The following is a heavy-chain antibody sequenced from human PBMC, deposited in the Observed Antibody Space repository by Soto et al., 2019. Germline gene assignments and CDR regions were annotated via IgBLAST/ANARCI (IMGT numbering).Heavy chain of an antibody. CDR1: GYTFTGYY. J-gene: IGHJ4*02. CDR2: INPNSGGT. D-gene: IGHD6-13*01. Sequence: ASVKVSCKASGYTFTGYYMHWVRQAPGQGLEWMGWINPNSGGTNYAQKFQGRVTMTRDTSISTAYMELSRLRSDDTAVYYCARARSNSWHDRGSFDYWGQGTLVTVSS. CDR3: ARARSNSWHDRGSFDY. V-gene: IGHV1-2*02.